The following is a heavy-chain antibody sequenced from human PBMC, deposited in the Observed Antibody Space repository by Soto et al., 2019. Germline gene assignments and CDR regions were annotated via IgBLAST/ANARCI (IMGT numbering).Heavy chain of an antibody. V-gene: IGHV2-5*02. CDR1: GLSLSTSGVG. Sequence: SGPTLVNPTQTLTLTCTCSGLSLSTSGVGAGWIRQPPGQALEWLALIYWDDDKRYSPSLKNRLTITKDTSKNQVVLTMTNMDPVDTATYYCAHNSHYGSGSYSFFDYWGQGILVTVSS. J-gene: IGHJ4*02. D-gene: IGHD3-10*01. CDR2: IYWDDDK. CDR3: AHNSHYGSGSYSFFDY.